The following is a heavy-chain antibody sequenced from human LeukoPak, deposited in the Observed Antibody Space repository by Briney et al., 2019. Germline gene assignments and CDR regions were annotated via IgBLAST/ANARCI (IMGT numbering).Heavy chain of an antibody. V-gene: IGHV3-21*01. Sequence: GGSLRLSCAASGFTFSSYAMSWVRQAPGKGLEWVSSISSSSSYIYYADSVKGRFTISRDNAKNSLYLQMNSLRAEDTAVYYCAREGSFSSGWSRGNGYYFDYWGQGTLVTVSS. CDR3: AREGSFSSGWSRGNGYYFDY. J-gene: IGHJ4*02. CDR2: ISSSSSYI. CDR1: GFTFSSYA. D-gene: IGHD6-19*01.